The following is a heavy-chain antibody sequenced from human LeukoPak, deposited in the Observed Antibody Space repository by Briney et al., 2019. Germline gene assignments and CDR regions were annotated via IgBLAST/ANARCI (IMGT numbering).Heavy chain of an antibody. CDR1: GGTFSSYA. Sequence: SVKVSCKASGGTFSSYAISWVRQAPGQGLEWMGRIIPILGIANYAQKFQGRVTITADKYTSTAYMELSSLRSEDTAVYYCARDSYDSSGYYPNYWGQGTLVTVSS. V-gene: IGHV1-69*04. CDR3: ARDSYDSSGYYPNY. J-gene: IGHJ4*02. D-gene: IGHD3-22*01. CDR2: IIPILGIA.